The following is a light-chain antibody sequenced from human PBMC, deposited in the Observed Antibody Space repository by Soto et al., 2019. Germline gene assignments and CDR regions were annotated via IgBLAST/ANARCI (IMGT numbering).Light chain of an antibody. V-gene: IGLV2-23*01. Sequence: QSALTQPASVSGSPGQSITISCTGTSSDVGNYNLVSWYQQHPGKAPKLMIYEGSKRPSGVSNRFSGSKSGNTASLTISGLQAEDEADYYCCSYAGSSTPVIFVGGTKLTVL. J-gene: IGLJ2*01. CDR1: SSDVGNYNL. CDR3: CSYAGSSTPVI. CDR2: EGS.